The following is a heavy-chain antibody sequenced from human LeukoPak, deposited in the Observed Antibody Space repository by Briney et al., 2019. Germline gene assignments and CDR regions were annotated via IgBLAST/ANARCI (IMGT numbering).Heavy chain of an antibody. J-gene: IGHJ5*02. V-gene: IGHV5-10-1*01. CDR3: ARTYSSSWYWFDP. D-gene: IGHD6-13*01. CDR2: IDPSDSYT. Sequence: GESLKISCKGSGYSFTSYWISWVRQMPGKGLEWMGRIDPSDSYTNYSPSFQGHVSISADKSISTAYLQWSSLKASDTAMYYCARTYSSSWYWFDPWGQGTLVTVSS. CDR1: GYSFTSYW.